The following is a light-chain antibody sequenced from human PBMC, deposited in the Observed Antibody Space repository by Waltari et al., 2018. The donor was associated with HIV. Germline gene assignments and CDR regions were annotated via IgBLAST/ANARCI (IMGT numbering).Light chain of an antibody. J-gene: IGLJ2*01. Sequence: QSLLTQPPSVSAAPGQIVTISCSGTHSNIGTNYISWYQHLPGTAPKLIIYDNDQRPSGIPYRFSGSKSGTSATLGVSGLQTGDEADYFCGTWDTTLSAVVFGGGTKLTVL. CDR2: DND. CDR3: GTWDTTLSAVV. V-gene: IGLV1-51*01. CDR1: HSNIGTNY.